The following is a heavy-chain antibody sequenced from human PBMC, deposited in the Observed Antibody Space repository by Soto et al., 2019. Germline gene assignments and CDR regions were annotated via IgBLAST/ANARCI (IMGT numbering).Heavy chain of an antibody. CDR1: GFNFANFV. J-gene: IGHJ5*02. D-gene: IGHD1-1*01. V-gene: IGHV3-9*01. Sequence: GGSLRLSCAASGFNFANFVMHWVRQAPGKGLEYVSGIWTDSSRRAYAGSVKGRFIISRDNAKNALYLQMNSLRTDDTAFYYCVKGLPTGSVDLSCQGTLVT. CDR2: IWTDSSRR. CDR3: VKGLPTGSVDL.